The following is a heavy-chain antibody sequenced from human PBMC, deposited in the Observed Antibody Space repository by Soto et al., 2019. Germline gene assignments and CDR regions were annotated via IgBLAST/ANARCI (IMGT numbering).Heavy chain of an antibody. J-gene: IGHJ6*02. Sequence: QITLKESGPTLVKPTQTLTLTCTFSGFSLSTSGVGVGWIRQPPGKALEWLALIYWDDDKRYSPSLKSRLTITKDTSKNHVVLTMTNMDPVDTATYYCAHRRGGFSGMDVWGQGTTVTVSS. CDR2: IYWDDDK. D-gene: IGHD3-16*01. CDR3: AHRRGGFSGMDV. CDR1: GFSLSTSGVG. V-gene: IGHV2-5*02.